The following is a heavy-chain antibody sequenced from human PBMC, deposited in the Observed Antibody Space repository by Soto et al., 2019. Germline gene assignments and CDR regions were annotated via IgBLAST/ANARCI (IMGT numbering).Heavy chain of an antibody. CDR1: GFTFSSYG. J-gene: IGHJ4*02. V-gene: IGHV3-30*18. D-gene: IGHD5-12*01. Sequence: SCAASGFTFSSYGMHWVRQAPGKGLEWVAVISYDGSNKYYADSVKGRFTISRDNSKNTLYLQMNSLRAEDTAVYYCAKGAITWTLGYWGQGTLVTVSS. CDR2: ISYDGSNK. CDR3: AKGAITWTLGY.